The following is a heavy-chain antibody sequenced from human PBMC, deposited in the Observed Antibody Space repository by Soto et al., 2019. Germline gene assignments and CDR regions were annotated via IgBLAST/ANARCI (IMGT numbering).Heavy chain of an antibody. D-gene: IGHD3-3*01. CDR3: ARRIFWSGYYFTHRGGMDV. V-gene: IGHV1-18*01. CDR1: GYTFTSYG. Sequence: QVQLVQSGAEVKKPGASVKVSCKASGYTFTSYGISWVRQAPGQGLEWMGWISAYNGNTNYAQKLQGRVTMTTDTSTCTADRELRSLRSDDTAVYYCARRIFWSGYYFTHRGGMDVWGQGTTVTVSS. J-gene: IGHJ6*02. CDR2: ISAYNGNT.